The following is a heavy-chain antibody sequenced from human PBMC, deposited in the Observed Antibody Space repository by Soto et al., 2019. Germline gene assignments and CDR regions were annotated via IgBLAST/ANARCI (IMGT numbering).Heavy chain of an antibody. CDR3: ARDDYSNCAYYGMDV. CDR1: GDSISSVDHY. Sequence: QVQLQESGPGLVKPSQTLSLTCTVSGDSISSVDHYWSWIRQPPGKGLEWIGYIYHSGSTYYNPSLRSRVTISIDTTKNQFSLRLSSVTVADTAVYYCARDDYSNCAYYGMDVWGQGTTVTVSS. J-gene: IGHJ6*02. D-gene: IGHD4-4*01. V-gene: IGHV4-30-4*01. CDR2: IYHSGST.